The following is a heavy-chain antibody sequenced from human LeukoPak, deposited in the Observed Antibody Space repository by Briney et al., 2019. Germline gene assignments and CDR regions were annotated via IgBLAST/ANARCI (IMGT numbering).Heavy chain of an antibody. CDR3: ARSSSSWLEYFQH. CDR1: GGSISSYY. V-gene: IGHV4-59*01. J-gene: IGHJ1*01. D-gene: IGHD6-13*01. CDR2: IYYSGST. Sequence: SETLSLTCTVSGGSISSYYWSWIRQPPGKGLEWIGYIYYSGSTNYNPSLKSRVTISVDTSKNQFSLKLSSVTAADTAVYYCARSSSSWLEYFQHWGQGTLVTVSS.